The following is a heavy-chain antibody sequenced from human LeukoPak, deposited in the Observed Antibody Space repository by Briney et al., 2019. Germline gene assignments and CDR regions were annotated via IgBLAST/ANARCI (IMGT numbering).Heavy chain of an antibody. V-gene: IGHV4-39*07. D-gene: IGHD3-10*01. CDR1: GGSISSSSYY. Sequence: SETLSLTCTVSGGSISSSSYYWGWIRQPPGKGLEWIGSTYYSGSTYYNPSLKSRVTISVDTSKNQFSLKLSSVTAADTAVYYCARAGHYYGSGVNWFDPWGQGTLVTVSS. CDR3: ARAGHYYGSGVNWFDP. CDR2: TYYSGST. J-gene: IGHJ5*02.